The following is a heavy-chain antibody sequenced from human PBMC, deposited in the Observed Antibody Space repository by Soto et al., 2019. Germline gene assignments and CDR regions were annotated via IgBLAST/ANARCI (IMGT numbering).Heavy chain of an antibody. CDR3: ARVGLQYSGYDSWFDP. J-gene: IGHJ5*02. CDR2: ISAYNGNT. D-gene: IGHD5-12*01. Sequence: ASVKVSCKASGYTFTSYGISWVRQAPGQGLEWMGWISAYNGNTNYAQKLQGRVTMTTDTSTSTAYMELSSLRSEDTAVYYCARVGLQYSGYDSWFDPWGQGTLVTVSS. V-gene: IGHV1-18*01. CDR1: GYTFTSYG.